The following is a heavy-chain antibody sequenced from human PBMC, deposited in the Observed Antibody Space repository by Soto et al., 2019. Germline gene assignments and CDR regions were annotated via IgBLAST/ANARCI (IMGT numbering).Heavy chain of an antibody. CDR2: MNTNSGNT. D-gene: IGHD2-8*02. V-gene: IGHV1-8*01. Sequence: QVQLVQSGAEVKKPGASVKVSCKASGYTFTSYDINWVRQATGQGLEWMGWMNTNSGNTGYAQKFQGRVTMTRNTAISTVYMELSSVTSVDTAVYYCASEQNTGREDYWGQGTLVTVSS. CDR1: GYTFTSYD. CDR3: ASEQNTGREDY. J-gene: IGHJ4*02.